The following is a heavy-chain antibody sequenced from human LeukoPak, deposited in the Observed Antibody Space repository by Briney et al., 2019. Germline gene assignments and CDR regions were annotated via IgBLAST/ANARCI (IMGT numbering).Heavy chain of an antibody. CDR3: AGASGSYYRGYYYMDV. CDR1: GYTFTSYG. D-gene: IGHD1-26*01. V-gene: IGHV1-46*01. J-gene: IGHJ6*03. CDR2: INPSGGST. Sequence: GASVKVSCKASGYTFTSYGISWVRQAPGQGLEWMGIINPSGGSTSYAQKFQGRVTMTRDTSTSTVYMELSSLRSEDTAVYYCAGASGSYYRGYYYMDVWGKGTTVTVSS.